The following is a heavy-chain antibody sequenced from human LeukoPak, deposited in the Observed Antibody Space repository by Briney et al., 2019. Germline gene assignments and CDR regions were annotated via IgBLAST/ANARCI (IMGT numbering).Heavy chain of an antibody. Sequence: GGSLRLSCAASKFTFSNCAMHWVRQAPGKGLEWVAVISYDGTNKYYADSVRGRFTISRDNSKNTLYLQINSLRTEDTALYYCARPSSGYYWGAAFDIWGQGTMVTVSS. V-gene: IGHV3-30*04. CDR2: ISYDGTNK. J-gene: IGHJ3*02. CDR1: KFTFSNCA. D-gene: IGHD3-22*01. CDR3: ARPSSGYYWGAAFDI.